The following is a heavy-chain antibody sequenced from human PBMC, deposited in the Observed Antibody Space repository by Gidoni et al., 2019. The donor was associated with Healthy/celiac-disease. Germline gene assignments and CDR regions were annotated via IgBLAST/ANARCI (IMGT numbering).Heavy chain of an antibody. V-gene: IGHV4-31*03. CDR1: GVSLSSGGYY. CDR2: IYYSGST. D-gene: IGHD6-13*01. Sequence: QVQLQESGPGLVKPSQTLSLTCTVPGVSLSSGGYYWSWIRQHPGKGLEWIGYIYYSGSTYYNPSLKSRVTISVDTSKNQFSLKLSSVTAADTAVYYCARDRIVSAAAAPGDNWFDPWGQGTLVTVSS. CDR3: ARDRIVSAAAAPGDNWFDP. J-gene: IGHJ5*02.